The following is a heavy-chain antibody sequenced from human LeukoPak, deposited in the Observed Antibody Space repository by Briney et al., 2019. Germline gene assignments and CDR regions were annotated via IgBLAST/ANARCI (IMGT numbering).Heavy chain of an antibody. CDR2: ISYDGSNK. CDR3: AKDRYYGSGSYWYYYGMDV. J-gene: IGHJ6*02. V-gene: IGHV3-30-3*01. D-gene: IGHD3-10*01. Sequence: PGGSLRLSCAASGFTFSSYAMHWVRQAPGKGLEWVAVISYDGSNKYYADSVKGRFTISRDNSKNTLYLQMNSLRAEDTAVYYCAKDRYYGSGSYWYYYGMDVWGQGTTVTVSS. CDR1: GFTFSSYA.